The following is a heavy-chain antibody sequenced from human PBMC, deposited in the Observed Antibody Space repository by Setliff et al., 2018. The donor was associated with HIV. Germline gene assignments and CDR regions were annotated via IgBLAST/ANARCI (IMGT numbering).Heavy chain of an antibody. CDR1: GGSFTSYY. CDR2: INHNGGT. Sequence: SETLSLTCAVYGGSFTSYYWTWIRLAPGKDLEWIGEINHNGGTNYNPSLKSRVTISVDRSKNQFFLRLTSVTAADTAEYYCARGSYRGSGFFVCYFDFWGQGSLVTVSS. V-gene: IGHV4-34*01. J-gene: IGHJ4*02. D-gene: IGHD3-3*01. CDR3: ARGSYRGSGFFVCYFDF.